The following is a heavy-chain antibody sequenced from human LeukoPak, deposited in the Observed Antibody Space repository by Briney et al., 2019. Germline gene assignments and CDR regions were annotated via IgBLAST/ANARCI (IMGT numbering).Heavy chain of an antibody. CDR2: IDNNGNI. CDR3: AGYCSGGSCSTYFDY. Sequence: NPSETLSLTCTVSGGSISSFYWSWVRQPAGKGLEWIGRIDNNGNINSNPSLRSRVTMSVDTSKTQCSLKLSSVTAADTAVYYCAGYCSGGSCSTYFDYWGQGTLVTVSS. CDR1: GGSISSFY. J-gene: IGHJ4*02. V-gene: IGHV4-4*07. D-gene: IGHD2-15*01.